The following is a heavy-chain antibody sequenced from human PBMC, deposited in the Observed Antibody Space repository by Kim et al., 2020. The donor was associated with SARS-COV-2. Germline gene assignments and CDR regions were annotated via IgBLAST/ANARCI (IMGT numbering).Heavy chain of an antibody. V-gene: IGHV3-33*01. CDR1: GFTFSSYG. CDR3: ARDTRDYYGIEG. Sequence: GGSLRLSCAASGFTFSSYGMHWVRQAPGKGLEWVAVIWYDGSHKYYADSVKGRFTISRDNSKNTLYLQMTSLRAEDTSVYYCARDTRDYYGIEGSGQATTGTVSS. J-gene: IGHJ6*01. CDR2: IWYDGSHK.